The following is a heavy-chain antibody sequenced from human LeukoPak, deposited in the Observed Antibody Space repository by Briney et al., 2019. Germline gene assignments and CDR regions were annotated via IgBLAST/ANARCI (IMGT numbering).Heavy chain of an antibody. CDR2: ISSSSSYI. Sequence: GGSLRLSCAASGFTFSSCSMNWVRQAPGKGLEWVSSISSSSSYIYYADSVKGRFTISRDNAKNSLYLQMNSLRAEDTAVYYCARDWCSSTSCYNFDYWGQGTLVTVSS. CDR3: ARDWCSSTSCYNFDY. CDR1: GFTFSSCS. J-gene: IGHJ4*02. D-gene: IGHD2-2*02. V-gene: IGHV3-21*01.